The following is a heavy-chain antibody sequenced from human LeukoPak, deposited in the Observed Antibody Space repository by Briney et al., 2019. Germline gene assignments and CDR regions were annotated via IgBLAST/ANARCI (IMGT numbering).Heavy chain of an antibody. Sequence: GGSLRLSCAASGFTVSSNYMSWVRQAPGKGLEWVSVIYSGGSTYYADSVKGRFTISRDNSKNTLYLQMNSLRAEDTAVYYCARQPEVGATSHFDYWGQGTLVIVSS. J-gene: IGHJ4*02. CDR1: GFTVSSNY. D-gene: IGHD1-26*01. CDR2: IYSGGST. V-gene: IGHV3-66*04. CDR3: ARQPEVGATSHFDY.